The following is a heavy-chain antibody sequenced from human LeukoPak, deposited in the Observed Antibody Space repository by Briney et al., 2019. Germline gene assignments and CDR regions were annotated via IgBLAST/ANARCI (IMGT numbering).Heavy chain of an antibody. J-gene: IGHJ4*02. CDR2: ITGSGGST. D-gene: IGHD6-13*01. V-gene: IGHV3-23*01. CDR3: ASPDRYSSSWYSF. Sequence: GGSLRLSCAASGFTFSSCGMSWVRQAPGKGLEWVSAITGSGGSTYYADSVKGRFTFSRDNSKNTLYLQMNSLRAEDTAVYYCASPDRYSSSWYSFWGQGTLVTVSS. CDR1: GFTFSSCG.